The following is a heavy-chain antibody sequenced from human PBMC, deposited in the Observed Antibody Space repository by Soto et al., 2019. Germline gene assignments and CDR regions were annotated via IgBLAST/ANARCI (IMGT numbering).Heavy chain of an antibody. CDR1: GGSISSGGYY. CDR2: IYYSGST. CDR3: ARLGSIVVVTATPTNAFDI. D-gene: IGHD2-21*02. Sequence: KPSETLSLTCTVSGGSISSGGYYWSWIRQHPGKGLEWIGYIYYSGSTYYNPSLKSRVTISVDTSKNQFSLKLSSVTAADTAVYYCARLGSIVVVTATPTNAFDIWGQGTMVTVSS. V-gene: IGHV4-31*03. J-gene: IGHJ3*02.